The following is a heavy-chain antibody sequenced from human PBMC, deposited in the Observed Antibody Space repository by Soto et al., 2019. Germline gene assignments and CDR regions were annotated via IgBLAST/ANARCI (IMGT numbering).Heavy chain of an antibody. CDR3: ARGKQLVVDY. V-gene: IGHV4-34*01. CDR2: INHSGSN. D-gene: IGHD6-6*01. Sequence: QVQLQQWGAGLLKPSETLSLTCAVYGGSFSGYYWSWIRQPPGKGLEWIGEINHSGSNNYNPSLKSRVTISVDTSKNQFSLKLSSVTAADTAVYYCARGKQLVVDYWGQGTLVTVSS. J-gene: IGHJ4*02. CDR1: GGSFSGYY.